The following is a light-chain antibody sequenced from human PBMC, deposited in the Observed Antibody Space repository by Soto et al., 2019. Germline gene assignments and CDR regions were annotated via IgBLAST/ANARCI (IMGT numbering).Light chain of an antibody. V-gene: IGKV1-39*01. CDR2: AAS. CDR3: QQSYNGPRT. CDR1: QSISTN. Sequence: DIQMTQSPSSLSASVGDRVTITCRASQSISTNLNWYQQKPGKAPKLLIYAASSLQSGVPSRFSGSGSGTDFTLNISSLQPEDFATYFCQQSYNGPRTFGPGTKVDVE. J-gene: IGKJ3*01.